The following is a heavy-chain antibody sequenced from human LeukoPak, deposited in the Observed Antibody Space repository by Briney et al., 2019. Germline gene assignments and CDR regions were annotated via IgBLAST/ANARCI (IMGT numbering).Heavy chain of an antibody. CDR1: GFTFSGSA. V-gene: IGHV3-73*01. CDR3: TRHLDNPFN. J-gene: IGHJ4*02. CDR2: IRSKANSYAT. D-gene: IGHD1-14*01. Sequence: PGGSLRLSCAASGFTFSGSAMHWVRQASGKGLEWVGRIRSKANSYATAYAASVKGRSTISRDDSKNTAYLQMNSLKTEDTAVYYCTRHLDNPFNWGQGTLVTVSS.